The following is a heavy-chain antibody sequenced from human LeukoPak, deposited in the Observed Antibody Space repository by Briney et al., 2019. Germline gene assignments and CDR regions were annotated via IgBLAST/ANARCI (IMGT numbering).Heavy chain of an antibody. D-gene: IGHD2-15*01. CDR3: ARHAGSHNWFDP. CDR2: IYYSGST. V-gene: IGHV4-39*01. Sequence: KPSETLSLTCTVSGGSISSSSYYWGWIRQPPGKGLEWIGSIYYSGSTYYNPSLKSRVTISVDTSKNQFSLKLSSVTAADTAVYYCARHAGSHNWFDPWGQGTPVTVSS. J-gene: IGHJ5*02. CDR1: GGSISSSSYY.